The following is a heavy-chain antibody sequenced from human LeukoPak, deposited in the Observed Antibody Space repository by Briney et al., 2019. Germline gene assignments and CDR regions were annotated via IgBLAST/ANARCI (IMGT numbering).Heavy chain of an antibody. V-gene: IGHV3-7*05. CDR2: IEQNGSEK. CDR1: GLINSLSW. CDR3: ARDDGWLQLYH. D-gene: IGHD5-24*01. Sequence: PGGSLRLSCATTGLINSLSWMTWARKPPAPGLEWVANIEQNGSEKYYVDSVKGRFTISRDNAKNSLYLQMDSLRAEDTAVYYCARDDGWLQLYHWGQGALVTVSS. J-gene: IGHJ5*02.